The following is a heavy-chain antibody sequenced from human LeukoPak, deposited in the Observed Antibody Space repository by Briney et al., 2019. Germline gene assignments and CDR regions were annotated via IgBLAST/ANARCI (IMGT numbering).Heavy chain of an antibody. Sequence: KPGGSLRLSCAASGFTFSSNSMNWVRQAPGKELKWVSSISSSSSYIYYADSVQGRFTISRDNAKNSLYLQMNRLRAEDTAVYYCAKGGNNWAPNFDYWGQGTLVTVSS. CDR2: ISSSSSYI. J-gene: IGHJ4*02. V-gene: IGHV3-21*01. CDR1: GFTFSSNS. CDR3: AKGGNNWAPNFDY. D-gene: IGHD1-1*01.